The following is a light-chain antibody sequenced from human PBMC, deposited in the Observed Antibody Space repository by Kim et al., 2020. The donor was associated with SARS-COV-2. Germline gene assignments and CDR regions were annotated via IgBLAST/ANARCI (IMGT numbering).Light chain of an antibody. J-gene: IGKJ5*01. V-gene: IGKV3-20*01. CDR2: IAS. CDR3: HQYGSPPST. CDR1: RGVTSKY. Sequence: GEQHPLSCRASRGVTSKYLAWYQQRPGQAPRLLIYIASSRAPGIPDRFSGSGSGTEFTLTISRLEPEDFAVYYCHQYGSPPSTFGQGTRLDIK.